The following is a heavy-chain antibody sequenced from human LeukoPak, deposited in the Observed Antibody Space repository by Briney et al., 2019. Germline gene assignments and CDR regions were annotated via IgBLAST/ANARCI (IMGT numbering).Heavy chain of an antibody. Sequence: GGSLRLSCAASGFTFSSYAMSWVRQAPGKGLEWVSTISGSGGSTYYADSVKGRFTISRDNSKNTLYLQMNSLRAEDTAVYHCAKAIRTSCYGWNMDVWGKGTTVTVSS. CDR2: ISGSGGST. CDR1: GFTFSSYA. D-gene: IGHD2-2*01. J-gene: IGHJ6*03. CDR3: AKAIRTSCYGWNMDV. V-gene: IGHV3-23*01.